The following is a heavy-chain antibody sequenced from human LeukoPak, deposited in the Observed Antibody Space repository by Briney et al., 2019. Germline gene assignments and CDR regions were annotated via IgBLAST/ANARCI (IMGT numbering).Heavy chain of an antibody. D-gene: IGHD2-2*01. J-gene: IGHJ5*02. V-gene: IGHV4-39*01. CDR2: IYYSGST. Sequence: SETLSLTCTVSGGSISSSSYYWGWIRQPPGKGLEWIGSIYYSGSTYYNPSLKSRVTISVDTSKNQFSLKLSSVTAADTAVYYCARQSTCAWFDPWGQGTLVTVSS. CDR1: GGSISSSSYY. CDR3: ARQSTCAWFDP.